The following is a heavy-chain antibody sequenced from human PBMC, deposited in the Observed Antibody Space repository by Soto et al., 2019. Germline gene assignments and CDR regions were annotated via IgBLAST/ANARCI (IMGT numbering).Heavy chain of an antibody. J-gene: IGHJ4*02. Sequence: GGSLRLSCAASGFIFSTYTMNWVRQAPGKGLEWVSAISGGGGYTYYADSVKGRFTTSRDNAKYTIYLQMNSLRAEDTAIYYCTETPDAAYWGQGTLVTVSS. CDR1: GFIFSTYT. V-gene: IGHV3-23*01. D-gene: IGHD2-2*01. CDR3: TETPDAAY. CDR2: ISGGGGYT.